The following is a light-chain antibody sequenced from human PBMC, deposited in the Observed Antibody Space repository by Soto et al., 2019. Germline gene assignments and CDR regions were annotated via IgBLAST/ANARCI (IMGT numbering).Light chain of an antibody. CDR3: TSYTACSTDFL. J-gene: IGLJ3*02. CDR2: QVT. CDR1: SSDVGNYNF. Sequence: QSALTQPASVSGSPGQSITISCTGTSSDVGNYNFVSWYQHHAGTAPKFIIYQVTNRPSGVSDRFSGSKSGDTASLTISGLQADDEADYYCTSYTACSTDFLFGGGTKLTVL. V-gene: IGLV2-14*01.